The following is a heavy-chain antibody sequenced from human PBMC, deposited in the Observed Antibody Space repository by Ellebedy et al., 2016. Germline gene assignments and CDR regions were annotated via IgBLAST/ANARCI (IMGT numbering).Heavy chain of an antibody. CDR2: INPSGGST. Sequence: ASVKVSCXASGFTLTDYYIHWVRQPPGQGLEWMGVINPSGGSTSYAQKFQGRVTMSRRTSTRTVYVELSSLTSEDTAVYYCTRVSAEVSSGNWHFDLWGRGTLVTVSS. D-gene: IGHD6-13*01. CDR1: GFTLTDYY. V-gene: IGHV1-46*01. J-gene: IGHJ2*01. CDR3: TRVSAEVSSGNWHFDL.